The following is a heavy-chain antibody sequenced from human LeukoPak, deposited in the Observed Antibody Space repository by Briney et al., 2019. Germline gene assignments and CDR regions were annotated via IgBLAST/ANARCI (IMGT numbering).Heavy chain of an antibody. V-gene: IGHV4-61*08. Sequence: SEPLSLTCTVSGGSVSSGGYYWSWIRQPPGKGLEWIGYIYYSGSTTYNPSLNSRVTISVDTSKNKFSLKLSSVTAADTAVYYCARVPISTSARGYFDYWGQGTLVTVSS. D-gene: IGHD3-10*01. CDR1: GGSVSSGGYY. CDR2: IYYSGST. J-gene: IGHJ4*02. CDR3: ARVPISTSARGYFDY.